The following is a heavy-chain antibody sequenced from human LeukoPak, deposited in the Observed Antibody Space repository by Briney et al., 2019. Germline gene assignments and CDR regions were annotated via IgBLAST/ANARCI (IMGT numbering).Heavy chain of an antibody. CDR1: GFTFSDCY. D-gene: IGHD1-26*01. Sequence: AGGSLRLSCAASGFTFSDCYMSWIRQAPGKGLEWVSAISGSGGSTYYADSVKGRFTISRDNSKNTLYLQMNSLRAEDTAVYYCAKNSGSYVRGYYFDYWGQGTLVTVSS. V-gene: IGHV3-23*01. CDR2: ISGSGGST. CDR3: AKNSGSYVRGYYFDY. J-gene: IGHJ4*02.